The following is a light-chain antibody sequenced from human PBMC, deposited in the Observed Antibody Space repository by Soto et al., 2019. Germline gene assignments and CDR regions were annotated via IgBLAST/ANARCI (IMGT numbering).Light chain of an antibody. CDR3: QQSGIT. CDR2: GAS. V-gene: IGKV3-15*01. CDR1: QSVSSN. J-gene: IGKJ5*01. Sequence: EIVMTQSPATLSVSPGERATLSCRASQSVSSNLAWYQQKPGQAPRLLIYGASTRATGIPARFSGSGSGTEFTLTISSLQSEDFAVYYCQQSGITFGQGTRLEIK.